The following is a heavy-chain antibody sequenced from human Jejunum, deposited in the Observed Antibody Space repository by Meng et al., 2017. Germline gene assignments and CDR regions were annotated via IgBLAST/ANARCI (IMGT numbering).Heavy chain of an antibody. CDR1: GYTFTNYD. V-gene: IGHV1-8*01. J-gene: IGHJ5*02. CDR2: MNFYSGNA. D-gene: IGHD1-1*01. CDR3: AREFRPSGTANINWFDP. Sequence: ASVKVSCKASGYTFTNYDIYWVRQAPGQGFEWMGWMNFYSGNAGYAQKFQDRVTMTTNTSTSTAYVEVSSLDSGDTAVYYCAREFRPSGTANINWFDPWGQGILVTVSS.